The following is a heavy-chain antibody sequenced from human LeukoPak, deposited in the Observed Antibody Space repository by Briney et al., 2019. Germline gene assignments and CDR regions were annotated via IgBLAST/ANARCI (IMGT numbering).Heavy chain of an antibody. V-gene: IGHV3-23*01. J-gene: IGHJ4*01. CDR2: ISGSGSNT. CDR3: AKGDPLYYFDY. Sequence: PGGSLRLSCAASGFTFSNYAMSWVRQAPGKGMEWVSAISGSGSNTDYADSVRGRFTISRDNSKNTLYLQMNSLRAEDTAVYYCAKGDPLYYFDYWGHRTLVTVSS. CDR1: GFTFSNYA.